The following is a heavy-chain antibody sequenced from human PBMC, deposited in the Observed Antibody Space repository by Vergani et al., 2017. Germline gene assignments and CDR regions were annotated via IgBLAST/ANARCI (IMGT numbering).Heavy chain of an antibody. CDR3: ARAYCSGGSCYSRRYFDY. Sequence: QVQLQESGPGLVKPSETLSLTCTVSGGSISSYYWSWIRQPPGKGLEWIGDIYYSGSTNYNPSLKSRVTISVDTSKNQFSLKLSSVTAADTAVYYCARAYCSGGSCYSRRYFDYWGQGTLVTVSA. D-gene: IGHD2-15*01. V-gene: IGHV4-59*01. J-gene: IGHJ4*02. CDR2: IYYSGST. CDR1: GGSISSYY.